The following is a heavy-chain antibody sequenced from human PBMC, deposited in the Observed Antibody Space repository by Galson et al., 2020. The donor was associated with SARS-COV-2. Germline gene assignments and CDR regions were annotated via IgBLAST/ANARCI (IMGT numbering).Heavy chain of an antibody. J-gene: IGHJ4*02. CDR1: EFTFSNYM. Sequence: GGSLRLSCVASEFTFSNYMMSWVRQAPGKGLEWVSSISANGDYTYDADSVQGRFTISRDNSKNTMFLQMNSLRADETAVFYCASLEYTYSWVDYWGQGTLVTVS. CDR3: ASLEYTYSWVDY. D-gene: IGHD2-15*01. CDR2: ISANGDYT. V-gene: IGHV3-23*01.